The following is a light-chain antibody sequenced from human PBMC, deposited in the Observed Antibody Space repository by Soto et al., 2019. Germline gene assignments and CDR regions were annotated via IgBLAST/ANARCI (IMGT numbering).Light chain of an antibody. Sequence: QAVVTQPPSASGTPGQRVTVSCSGSRSNIGNNYVYWYQQVPGTAPKLLMHSNNQRPSGVPDRFSGSKSGTSASLAISGLQSEDEADYYCAAWDDSLNGRVFGGGTKLTVL. CDR3: AAWDDSLNGRV. J-gene: IGLJ3*02. CDR2: SNN. CDR1: RSNIGNNY. V-gene: IGLV1-44*01.